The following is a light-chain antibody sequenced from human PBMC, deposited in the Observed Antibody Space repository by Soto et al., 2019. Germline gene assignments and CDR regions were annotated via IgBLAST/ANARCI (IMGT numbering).Light chain of an antibody. CDR1: QSVSGW. J-gene: IGKJ2*01. Sequence: DIQMTQSPSTLSASVGDRVAISCRASQSVSGWLAWYQQKPGKVPKLLIYQASTLEDGVPSRFSGSGSGTDFTRTISSLQPDDSATYYCQHYNDYSYTFGPGTNLEIK. CDR3: QHYNDYSYT. CDR2: QAS. V-gene: IGKV1-5*03.